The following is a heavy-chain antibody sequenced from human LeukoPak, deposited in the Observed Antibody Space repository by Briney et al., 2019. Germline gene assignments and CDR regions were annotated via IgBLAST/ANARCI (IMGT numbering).Heavy chain of an antibody. V-gene: IGHV3-21*01. CDR1: GFTFSAYN. Sequence: PGGSLRLSCAVSGFTFSAYNMNWVRQAPGKGLEWVSCISSSSNYIYYADSVKGRFTISRDNAKNSLYLQMNSLRAEDTAVYYCARDEGVSFDYWGQGTLVTVSS. J-gene: IGHJ4*02. CDR3: ARDEGVSFDY. CDR2: ISSSSNYI.